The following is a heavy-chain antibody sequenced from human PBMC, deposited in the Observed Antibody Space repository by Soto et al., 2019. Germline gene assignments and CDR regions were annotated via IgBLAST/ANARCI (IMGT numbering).Heavy chain of an antibody. V-gene: IGHV1-18*01. Sequence: QVQLVQSGAEVKKPGASVKVSCKASGYTFTSYGFSWVRQAPGQGLEWMGWISPYNGNTIYAQKLQGRVTMTTDTSTSTAYRGLRGLGSEERAWYYWARGGGRDSSSGLDVWAKGPRSPSP. CDR3: ARGGGRDSSSGLDV. CDR1: GYTFTSYG. J-gene: IGHJ6*02. D-gene: IGHD3-10*01. CDR2: ISPYNGNT.